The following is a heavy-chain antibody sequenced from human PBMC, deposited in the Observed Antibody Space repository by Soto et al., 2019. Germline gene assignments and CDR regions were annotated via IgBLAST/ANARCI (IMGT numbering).Heavy chain of an antibody. CDR2: IYTSGST. V-gene: IGHV4-4*07. D-gene: IGHD1-26*01. CDR3: ARVYSGSYYEFDY. Sequence: PSETLSLTCTVSGGSINNYYWSWIRQPAGKGLEWIGRIYTSGSTNYNPSLKSRVTMSVDTAKNQFSLKLSSVTAADTAVYYCARVYSGSYYEFDYWGQGTLVTVSS. J-gene: IGHJ4*02. CDR1: GGSINNYY.